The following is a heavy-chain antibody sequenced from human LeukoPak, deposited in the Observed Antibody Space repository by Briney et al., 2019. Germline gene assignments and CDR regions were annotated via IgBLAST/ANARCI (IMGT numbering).Heavy chain of an antibody. J-gene: IGHJ4*02. CDR3: ARVCASSGDCLFDY. V-gene: IGHV4-59*08. Sequence: PSETLSLTCTVSGGSISSYYWSWIRQPPGKGLEWIGYIYYSGSTNYNPSLKSRVTISVDTSKNQFSLKLSSVTAADTAVYYCARVCASSGDCLFDYWGQGTLVTVSS. D-gene: IGHD2-21*01. CDR1: GGSISSYY. CDR2: IYYSGST.